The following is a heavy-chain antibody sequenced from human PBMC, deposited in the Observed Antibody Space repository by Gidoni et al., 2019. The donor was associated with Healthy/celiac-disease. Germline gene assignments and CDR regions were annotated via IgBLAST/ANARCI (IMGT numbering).Heavy chain of an antibody. Sequence: QVQLQPWGAGLLKPSETLSLTCAVYGGSFSGYYWSWIRQPPGKGREWIGEINHSGRTNYNPSLKSRVTISVDTSKNQFSLKLSSVTAADTAVYYCARVGRYSYGFVDYWGQGTLVTVSS. CDR3: ARVGRYSYGFVDY. V-gene: IGHV4-34*01. CDR2: INHSGRT. D-gene: IGHD5-18*01. CDR1: GGSFSGYY. J-gene: IGHJ4*02.